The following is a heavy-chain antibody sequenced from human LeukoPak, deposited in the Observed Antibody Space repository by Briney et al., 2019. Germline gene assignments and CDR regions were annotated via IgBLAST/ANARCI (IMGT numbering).Heavy chain of an antibody. Sequence: SETLSLTCAVSGGSISSSNWWSWVRQPPGKGLEWIGEIYHSGSTNYNPSLKSRVTISVDTSKNQFSLKLSSVTAADTAVYYCARDRLSSSWFYGMDVWGQGTTVTVSS. CDR3: ARDRLSSSWFYGMDV. J-gene: IGHJ6*02. D-gene: IGHD6-13*01. CDR1: GGSISSSNW. V-gene: IGHV4-4*02. CDR2: IYHSGST.